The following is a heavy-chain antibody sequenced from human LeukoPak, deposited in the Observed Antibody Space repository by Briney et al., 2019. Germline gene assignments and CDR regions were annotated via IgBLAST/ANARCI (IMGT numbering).Heavy chain of an antibody. V-gene: IGHV4-59*11. D-gene: IGHD5-18*01. CDR3: TTIKRGNIFGYFDF. J-gene: IGHJ4*02. CDR2: VFDSGRT. CDR1: GGSMTTHH. Sequence: SETLSLTCTVSGGSMTTHHWNWIRQTPGKGLEWIGYVFDSGRTKENPSLQSRVTLSADTSKNQSSLRLSSVTAADTAVYYCTTIKRGNIFGYFDFWGQGILVTVSS.